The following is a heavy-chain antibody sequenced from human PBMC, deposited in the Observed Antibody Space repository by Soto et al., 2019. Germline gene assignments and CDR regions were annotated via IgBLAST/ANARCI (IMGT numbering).Heavy chain of an antibody. CDR1: GGSISRGGYS. CDR3: SRVPDY. V-gene: IGHV4-30-2*01. CDR2: IYHSGST. Sequence: QLQLQESGSGLVKPSQTLSLTCAVSGGSISRGGYSWSWIRQPPGKVLEYIGYIYHSGSTYYNPSLKIQVTISVDRSTYPFSLKLNSVTAADTAVYYCSRVPDYWGQGTLVTVSS. J-gene: IGHJ4*02.